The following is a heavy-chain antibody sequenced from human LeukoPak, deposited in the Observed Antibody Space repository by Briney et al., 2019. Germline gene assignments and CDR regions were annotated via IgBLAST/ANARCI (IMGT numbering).Heavy chain of an antibody. CDR1: GFTFSSYG. Sequence: GGSLRLSCAASGFTFSSYGMHWVRQAPGKGLEWVAFIRYNGSNKHYANSVKGRFTISRDNSENTLYLQMNSLRAEDTAVYYCARKYSGSYFDFDYWGQGTLVTVSS. D-gene: IGHD1-26*01. V-gene: IGHV3-30*02. CDR3: ARKYSGSYFDFDY. J-gene: IGHJ4*02. CDR2: IRYNGSNK.